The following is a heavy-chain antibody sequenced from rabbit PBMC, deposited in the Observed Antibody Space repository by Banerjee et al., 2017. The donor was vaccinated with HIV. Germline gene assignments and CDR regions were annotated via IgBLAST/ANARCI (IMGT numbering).Heavy chain of an antibody. CDR1: GFSFSSSYY. Sequence: QSLEESGGDLVKPGASLTLTCTASGFSFSSSYYMCWVRQAPGKGLEWIACIYAGGGGYTYYASWAKGRFTISKASSTTVTLQMTSLTAADTATYFCARGLLIGDLFFDLWGQGTLVTVS. V-gene: IGHV1S40*01. CDR2: IYAGGGGYT. J-gene: IGHJ4*01. CDR3: ARGLLIGDLFFDL. D-gene: IGHD4-2*01.